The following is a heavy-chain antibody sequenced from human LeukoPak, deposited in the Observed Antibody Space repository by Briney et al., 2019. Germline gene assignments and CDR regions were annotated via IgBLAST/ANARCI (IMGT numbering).Heavy chain of an antibody. Sequence: ASVKVSCKASGYTFTGYYMHWVRQAPGQGLEWMGRINPNSGGTNYAQKFQGRVTMTRDTSIRTAYMELSRLRSDDTAVYYCARVRTWAYYYDSSGRFDYWGQGTLVTVSS. D-gene: IGHD3-22*01. CDR1: GYTFTGYY. V-gene: IGHV1-2*06. CDR3: ARVRTWAYYYDSSGRFDY. CDR2: INPNSGGT. J-gene: IGHJ4*02.